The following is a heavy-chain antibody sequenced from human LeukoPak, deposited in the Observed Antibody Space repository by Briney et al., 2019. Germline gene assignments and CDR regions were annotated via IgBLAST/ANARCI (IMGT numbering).Heavy chain of an antibody. V-gene: IGHV3-23*01. J-gene: IGHJ4*02. CDR2: MKGTGET. D-gene: IGHD3-16*01. CDR3: ARASWVSSADAVW. Sequence: GGSLRLSCAASGLTFSSFATSWVRQAPGRGLEWLSCMKGTGETFYADSVRGRFTLSRDDSRNTVYLQLNNLRVEDTAVYYCARASWVSSADAVWWGQGTVVTVSS. CDR1: GLTFSSFA.